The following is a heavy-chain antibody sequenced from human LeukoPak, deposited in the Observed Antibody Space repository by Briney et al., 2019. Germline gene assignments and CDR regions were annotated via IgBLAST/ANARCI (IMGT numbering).Heavy chain of an antibody. V-gene: IGHV5-51*01. J-gene: IGHJ4*02. CDR3: ARATLGIVVVPAAADY. Sequence: GESLKISCKGSGYSFTSYRIGWVRQMPGKGLEWMGIIYPGDCDTRYSPSFQGHVTISGDKSISTDYLQWSSLKASDTAMYYCARATLGIVVVPAAADYWGQGTLVTVSS. D-gene: IGHD2-2*01. CDR2: IYPGDCDT. CDR1: GYSFTSYR.